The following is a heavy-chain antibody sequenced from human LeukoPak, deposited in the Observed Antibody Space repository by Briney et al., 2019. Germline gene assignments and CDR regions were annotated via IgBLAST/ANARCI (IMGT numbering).Heavy chain of an antibody. Sequence: PGGSLRLSCAASGFIFSTSAMTWVRQAPGKGLDWVSYITASGTTYYADSVKGRFTISRDISNNTLYLQMNGLRAEDTALYYCAKDRYDTSVWPYDYAMDVWGQGTTVTVSS. CDR3: AKDRYDTSVWPYDYAMDV. CDR2: ITASGTT. V-gene: IGHV3-23*01. CDR1: GFIFSTSA. D-gene: IGHD3-22*01. J-gene: IGHJ6*02.